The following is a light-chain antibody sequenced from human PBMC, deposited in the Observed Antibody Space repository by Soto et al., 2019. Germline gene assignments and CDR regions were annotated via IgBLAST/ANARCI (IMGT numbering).Light chain of an antibody. CDR2: EGT. V-gene: IGLV2-23*01. Sequence: QSALTQPASVSGSPGQSITISCTGTSSDVGSYNLVSWYQQHPGKAPKLMIYEGTKRPSGVSFRFSGSKSGNTASLTISGLQAEDEADYYCSSYAGSSSYVVFGGGTKVTVL. CDR3: SSYAGSSSYVV. J-gene: IGLJ2*01. CDR1: SSDVGSYNL.